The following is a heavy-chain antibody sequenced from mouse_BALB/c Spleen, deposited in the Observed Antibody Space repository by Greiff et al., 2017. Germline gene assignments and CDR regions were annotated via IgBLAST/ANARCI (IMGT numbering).Heavy chain of an antibody. V-gene: IGHV5-17*02. J-gene: IGHJ4*01. D-gene: IGHD1-1*01. Sequence: EVHLVESGGGLVQPGGSRKLSCAASGFTFSSFGMHWVRQAPEKGLEWVAYISSGSSTIYYADTVKGRFTISRDNPKNTLFLQMTSLRSEDTAMYYCARGYYGSSYPPYAMDYWGQGTSVTVSS. CDR3: ARGYYGSSYPPYAMDY. CDR2: ISSGSSTI. CDR1: GFTFSSFG.